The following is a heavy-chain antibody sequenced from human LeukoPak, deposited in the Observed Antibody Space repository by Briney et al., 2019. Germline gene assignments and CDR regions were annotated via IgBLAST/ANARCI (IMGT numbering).Heavy chain of an antibody. V-gene: IGHV5-51*01. CDR3: ARVAYYESSGYYILDY. Sequence: GESLKIPCKSFGYSLTGYWIGWVRQRPGKGLEWMGISYPGDSDTRYSPSFQGQVTISADKSISTVYLQWSSLKFSDNAMYYCARVAYYESSGYYILDYWGQGTLVTVPS. J-gene: IGHJ4*02. CDR2: SYPGDSDT. D-gene: IGHD3-22*01. CDR1: GYSLTGYW.